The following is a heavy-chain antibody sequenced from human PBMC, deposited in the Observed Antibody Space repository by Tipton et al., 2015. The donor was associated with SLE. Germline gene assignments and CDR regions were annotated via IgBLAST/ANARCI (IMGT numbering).Heavy chain of an antibody. V-gene: IGHV3-11*06. Sequence: SLRLSCAASGFTFSDYYMSWIRQAPGKGLEWVSYISSSSSYTNYADSVKGRFTISRDNAKNSLYLQMNSLRAEDTAVYYCARDRIAVGAHRPFDYWGQGTLVTVSS. CDR2: ISSSSSYT. J-gene: IGHJ4*02. CDR1: GFTFSDYY. D-gene: IGHD1-26*01. CDR3: ARDRIAVGAHRPFDY.